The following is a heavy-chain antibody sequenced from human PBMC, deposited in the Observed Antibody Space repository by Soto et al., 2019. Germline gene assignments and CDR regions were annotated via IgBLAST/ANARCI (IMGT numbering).Heavy chain of an antibody. CDR3: AKDLYGDYGGVDY. Sequence: EVQLLESGGDLVQPGGSLRLSCAASGFTFSTYAMSWVRQAPGKGLEWVSTITGSGSSTYYADSVKGRFTISRDNSKNTLSLQMNSLRAEDTAVYYCAKDLYGDYGGVDYWGQGTLVTVSS. V-gene: IGHV3-23*01. J-gene: IGHJ4*02. CDR1: GFTFSTYA. D-gene: IGHD4-17*01. CDR2: ITGSGSST.